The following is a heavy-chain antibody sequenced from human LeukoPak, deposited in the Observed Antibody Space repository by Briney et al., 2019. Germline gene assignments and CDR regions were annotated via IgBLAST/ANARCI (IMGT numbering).Heavy chain of an antibody. CDR1: GGTFSSYT. Sequence: ASVKVSCKASGGTFSSYTISWVRQAPGQGLEWIGRIIAILGIANYAQKFQGRVTITEDNCQSKAYIDLSGLRSDAHSLAYWALTTVVTRIDYRGQGTLVTVSS. CDR2: IIAILGIA. CDR3: ALTTVVTRIDY. D-gene: IGHD4-23*01. J-gene: IGHJ4*02. V-gene: IGHV1-69*02.